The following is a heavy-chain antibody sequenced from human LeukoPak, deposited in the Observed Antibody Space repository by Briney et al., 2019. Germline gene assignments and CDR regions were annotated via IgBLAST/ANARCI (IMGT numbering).Heavy chain of an antibody. D-gene: IGHD3-9*01. Sequence: ASVKVSCKASGYTFTSYYMHWVRQAPGQGLEWMGIINPSGGSTSYAQKSQGRVTMTRDTSTSTVYMELSSLRSGDTAVYYCARDDWPFKVPRLPDYWGQGTLVTVSS. CDR1: GYTFTSYY. J-gene: IGHJ4*02. CDR2: INPSGGST. V-gene: IGHV1-46*01. CDR3: ARDDWPFKVPRLPDY.